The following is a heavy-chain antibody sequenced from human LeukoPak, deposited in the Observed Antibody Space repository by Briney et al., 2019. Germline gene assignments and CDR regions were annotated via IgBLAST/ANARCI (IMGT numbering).Heavy chain of an antibody. V-gene: IGHV5-51*01. D-gene: IGHD5-24*01. CDR2: IYPGGSDT. J-gene: IGHJ4*02. CDR3: ARLGDGYNPTAHFDY. CDR1: GYSFSSYW. Sequence: KFGESLKISCKGSGYSFSSYWIGWVRQMPGKGLEWMGIIYPGGSDTRYSPSFQGQVTISADKSISTAYLQWSSLKASDTAMYYCARLGDGYNPTAHFDYWGQGTLVTVSS.